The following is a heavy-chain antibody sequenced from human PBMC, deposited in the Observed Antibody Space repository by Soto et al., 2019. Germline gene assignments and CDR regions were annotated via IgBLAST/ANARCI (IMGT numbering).Heavy chain of an antibody. Sequence: QVQLVQSGAEVKKPGSSVKVSCKASGVTFSSYAISWVRQDPGQGLEWMGGIIPIFGTANYAQKFQGRVTITADKSTSTAYMELSSLRSEDTAVYYCARPMTTVVTHYYYYGMDVWGQGTTVTVSS. D-gene: IGHD4-17*01. CDR3: ARPMTTVVTHYYYYGMDV. CDR2: IIPIFGTA. CDR1: GVTFSSYA. J-gene: IGHJ6*02. V-gene: IGHV1-69*06.